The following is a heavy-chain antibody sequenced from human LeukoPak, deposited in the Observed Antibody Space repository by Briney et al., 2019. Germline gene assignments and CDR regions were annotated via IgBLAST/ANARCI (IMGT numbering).Heavy chain of an antibody. CDR2: IYSGGST. Sequence: GGSLRLSCAASGFTVSSNYMSWVRQAPGKGLEWVSVIYSGGSTYYADSVKGRFTISRDNSKNTLYLQMNSLRAEDTAVYYCARDPFGELSFDYWGQGTLVTVSS. CDR1: GFTVSSNY. D-gene: IGHD3-10*01. J-gene: IGHJ4*02. V-gene: IGHV3-53*01. CDR3: ARDPFGELSFDY.